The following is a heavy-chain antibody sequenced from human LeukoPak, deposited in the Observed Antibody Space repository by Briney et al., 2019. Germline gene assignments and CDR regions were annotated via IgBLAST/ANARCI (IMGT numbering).Heavy chain of an antibody. V-gene: IGHV1-8*02. CDR3: ARDLGGRNH. CDR2: MNPNSGNT. CDR1: GYTFTSYG. J-gene: IGHJ4*02. Sequence: ASVKVSCEASGYTFTSYGISWVRQAPGQGLEWMGWMNPNSGNTGYAQKFQGRVTMTRNTSISTAYMELSSLRSEDTAVYYCARDLGGRNHWGQGTLVTVSS. D-gene: IGHD3-16*01.